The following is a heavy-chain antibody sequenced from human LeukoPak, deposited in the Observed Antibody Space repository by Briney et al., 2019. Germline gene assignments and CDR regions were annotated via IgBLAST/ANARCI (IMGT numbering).Heavy chain of an antibody. V-gene: IGHV4-34*01. CDR3: ARGPVVVTATDAFDI. D-gene: IGHD2-21*02. CDR1: GGSFSGYY. CDR2: INHSGST. Sequence: SETLSLXCAVYGGSFSGYYWSWIRQPPGKGLEWIGEINHSGSTNYNPSLKSRVTISVDTSKNQFSLKLSSVTAADTAVYYCARGPVVVTATDAFDIWGQGTMVTVSS. J-gene: IGHJ3*02.